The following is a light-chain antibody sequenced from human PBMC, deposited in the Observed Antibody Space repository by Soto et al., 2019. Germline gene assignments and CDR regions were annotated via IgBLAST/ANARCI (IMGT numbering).Light chain of an antibody. Sequence: EIVVTQSPDSLSLSSGERATISCRTSQTISTNSLAWYQQRAGQAPRLLVYGTSSRATGIPDRFSGYGSGTHFTLIINGLELEYSAVYYCEQFGNSPFTFGPGAKVHIK. CDR3: EQFGNSPFT. V-gene: IGKV3-20*01. J-gene: IGKJ3*01. CDR1: QTISTNS. CDR2: GTS.